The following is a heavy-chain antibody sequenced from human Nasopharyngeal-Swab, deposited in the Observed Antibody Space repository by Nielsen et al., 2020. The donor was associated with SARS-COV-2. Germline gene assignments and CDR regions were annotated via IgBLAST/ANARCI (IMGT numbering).Heavy chain of an antibody. V-gene: IGHV1-46*01. D-gene: IGHD2-15*01. Sequence: ASVKVSCKASGYTFTRYYIHWVRQAPGQGLEWMGIINPGGGSAGYSQNFQGRVTMTRDTSTNTVYMELYSLTSEDTAVYYCARGGDPREVVAATDCFDPWGQGTLVTVSS. CDR2: INPGGGSA. CDR3: ARGGDPREVVAATDCFDP. CDR1: GYTFTRYY. J-gene: IGHJ5*02.